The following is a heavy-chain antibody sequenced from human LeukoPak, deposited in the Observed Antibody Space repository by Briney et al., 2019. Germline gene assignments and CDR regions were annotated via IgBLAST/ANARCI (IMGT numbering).Heavy chain of an antibody. CDR1: GFTFSSYA. Sequence: GGSLRLSCAASGFTFSSYAMSWVRQAPGKGLEWVSAISGSGGSTYYADSVKGWFTISRDNSKNTLYLQMNSLRAEDTAVYYCAKVRHDILTVACFDYWGQGTLVTVSS. D-gene: IGHD3-9*01. CDR3: AKVRHDILTVACFDY. CDR2: ISGSGGST. J-gene: IGHJ4*02. V-gene: IGHV3-23*01.